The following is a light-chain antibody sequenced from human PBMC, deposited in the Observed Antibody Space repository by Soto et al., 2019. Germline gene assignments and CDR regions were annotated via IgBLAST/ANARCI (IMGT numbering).Light chain of an antibody. V-gene: IGKV1-39*01. Sequence: DIQMTKSPSSLSASVGDRVTITCRASQSITTYLNWYQQKPGKAPKLLIYAASSLQSGVPSRFSGSGSGADFTLTISSLQPEDFAIYFCQQSYSTPRTFGQGTKVEIK. CDR3: QQSYSTPRT. CDR1: QSITTY. CDR2: AAS. J-gene: IGKJ1*01.